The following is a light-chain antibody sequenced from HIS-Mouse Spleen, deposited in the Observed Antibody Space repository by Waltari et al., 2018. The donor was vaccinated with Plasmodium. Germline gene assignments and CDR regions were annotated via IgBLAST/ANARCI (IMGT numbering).Light chain of an antibody. CDR1: QRVSSN. J-gene: IGKJ3*01. V-gene: IGKV3-15*01. Sequence: EIVMTQSPATLSVYPGERATLSCRASQRVSSNLAWYQQKPGQAPRLLIYGASTRATGIPARFSGSGSGTEFTLTISSLQSEDFAVYYCQQYNNWSFTFGPGTKVDIK. CDR3: QQYNNWSFT. CDR2: GAS.